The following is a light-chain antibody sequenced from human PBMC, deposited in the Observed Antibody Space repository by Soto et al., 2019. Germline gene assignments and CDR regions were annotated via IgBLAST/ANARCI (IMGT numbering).Light chain of an antibody. Sequence: EIVMTQSPITLSVSPGSRSNLSCRASQSVRSNLAWYQQKPGQAPSLLIYGAFTRATGIPARLSGTGYGTELTITISSMQYEDFELYYCQQYNDWTLTFGQGTQVDIK. CDR2: GAF. V-gene: IGKV3-15*01. CDR1: QSVRSN. J-gene: IGKJ1*01. CDR3: QQYNDWTLT.